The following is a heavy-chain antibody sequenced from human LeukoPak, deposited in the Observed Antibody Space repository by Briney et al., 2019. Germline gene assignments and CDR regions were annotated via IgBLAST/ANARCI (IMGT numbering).Heavy chain of an antibody. CDR3: AKNHYYGVLGLFQN. CDR2: ISSSSIYI. V-gene: IGHV3-21*04. Sequence: PGGSLRLSCAASGFTLSSYSMNWVRQAPGKGLEWVSSISSSSIYIYDADSVKGRFTISRDNAKNSLYLQMNSLRAEDTAVYYCAKNHYYGVLGLFQNWGQGTLVTVSS. J-gene: IGHJ1*01. D-gene: IGHD3-10*01. CDR1: GFTLSSYS.